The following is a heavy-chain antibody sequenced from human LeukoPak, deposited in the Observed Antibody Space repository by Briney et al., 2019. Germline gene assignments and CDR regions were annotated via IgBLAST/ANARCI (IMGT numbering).Heavy chain of an antibody. CDR1: GGSISSGGYY. V-gene: IGHV4-30-2*01. J-gene: IGHJ4*02. CDR3: ARVYSSSWYFFPESLFDY. Sequence: SETLSLTCTVSGGSISSGGYYWSWIRQPPGKGLEWIGYIYHSGSTYYNPSLKSRVTISVDRSKNQFSLKLSSVTAADTAVYYCARVYSSSWYFFPESLFDYWGQGTLVTVSS. D-gene: IGHD6-13*01. CDR2: IYHSGST.